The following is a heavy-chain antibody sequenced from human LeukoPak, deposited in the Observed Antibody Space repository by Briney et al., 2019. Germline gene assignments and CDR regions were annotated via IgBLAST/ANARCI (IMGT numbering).Heavy chain of an antibody. Sequence: GGSLRLSCAASGFTFSSYAMSWVRQAPGKGLEWVSAISGSGGSAYYADSVKGRFTISRVNSENTVYLQLNSLRAEDTAVYYCAKGTAAPGIFDYWGQGTLVTVSS. J-gene: IGHJ4*02. V-gene: IGHV3-23*01. CDR2: ISGSGGSA. CDR1: GFTFSSYA. D-gene: IGHD6-13*01. CDR3: AKGTAAPGIFDY.